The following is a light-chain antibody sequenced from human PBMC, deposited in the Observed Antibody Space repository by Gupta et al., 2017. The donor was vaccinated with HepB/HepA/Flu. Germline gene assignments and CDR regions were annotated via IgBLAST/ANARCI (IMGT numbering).Light chain of an antibody. CDR1: QSVSSY. CDR3: QQSSNWLT. CDR2: DAS. Sequence: EIVLTQSPATLSLSPGERATLSCRAGQSVSSYLAWYQQKPGQAPRLLIYDASNRATGIPARFSGSGSGTDFTLTISSLEPEDFAVYYCQQSSNWLTFGGGTKVEIK. V-gene: IGKV3-11*01. J-gene: IGKJ4*01.